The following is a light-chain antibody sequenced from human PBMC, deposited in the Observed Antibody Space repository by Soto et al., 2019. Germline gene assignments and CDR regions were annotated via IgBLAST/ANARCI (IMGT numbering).Light chain of an antibody. Sequence: QSALTQPASVSGSPGQSITISCTGSSSDVGGQTYVSWFQHHPGKAPKLMIYDVGNRPSGISNRFSGSKSGNTASLTISGLQAGDEADYYCSSYISTTSHVVFGGGTKLTVL. CDR1: SSDVGGQTY. V-gene: IGLV2-14*03. CDR2: DVG. J-gene: IGLJ2*01. CDR3: SSYISTTSHVV.